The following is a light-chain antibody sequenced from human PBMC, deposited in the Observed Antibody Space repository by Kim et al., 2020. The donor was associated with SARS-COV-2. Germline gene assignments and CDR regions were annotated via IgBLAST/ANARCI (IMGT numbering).Light chain of an antibody. V-gene: IGLV2-18*02. Sequence: QSALTQPPSVSGSPGQSVTISCTGTSSDVGSYNRVSWYQQPPGTAPKLMIYEVSNRPSGVPDRFSGSKSGNTASLTISGLQAEDEADYYCSSYASSSTWVSGGGTKLTVL. CDR3: SSYASSSTWV. CDR2: EVS. J-gene: IGLJ3*02. CDR1: SSDVGSYNR.